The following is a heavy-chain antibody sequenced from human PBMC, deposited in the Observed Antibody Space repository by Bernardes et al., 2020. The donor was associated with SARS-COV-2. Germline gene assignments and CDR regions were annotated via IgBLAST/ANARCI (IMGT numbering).Heavy chain of an antibody. Sequence: SETLSLTCAVYGGSFSGYYWSWIRQPPGKGLEWIGEINHSGSTNYNPSLKSRVTISVDTSKNQFSLKLSSVTAADTAVYYCARVPVVDDAFDIWGQGTMVTVSS. CDR1: GGSFSGYY. D-gene: IGHD3-22*01. CDR3: ARVPVVDDAFDI. J-gene: IGHJ3*02. V-gene: IGHV4-34*01. CDR2: INHSGST.